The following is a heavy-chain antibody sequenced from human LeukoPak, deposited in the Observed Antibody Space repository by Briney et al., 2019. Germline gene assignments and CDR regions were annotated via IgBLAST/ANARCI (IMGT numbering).Heavy chain of an antibody. Sequence: GGSLRLSCVASGFTVSSNYMNWVRQAPGKGLAWVSIIYSGERTYYADSVKGRFTISRDNSKNTLYLHMNSLRAEDTAVYYCASLRANWGQGTLVTVSS. CDR1: GFTVSSNY. CDR3: ASLRAN. V-gene: IGHV3-53*01. CDR2: IYSGERT. J-gene: IGHJ4*02.